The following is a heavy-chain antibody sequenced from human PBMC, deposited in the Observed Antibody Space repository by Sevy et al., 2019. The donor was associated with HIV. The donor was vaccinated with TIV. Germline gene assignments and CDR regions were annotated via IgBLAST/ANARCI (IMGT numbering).Heavy chain of an antibody. CDR3: AGDQFMITFGGRNGFDI. Sequence: ASVKVSCKASGYTFTNYGINWVRQAPGQGLEWMGWISAYNDNTHYAQKVQGRVTMTTNTSTSTAYMELRSLRSDDTAVYYCAGDQFMITFGGRNGFDIWGQGTMVTVSS. CDR1: GYTFTNYG. CDR2: ISAYNDNT. J-gene: IGHJ3*02. V-gene: IGHV1-18*01. D-gene: IGHD3-16*01.